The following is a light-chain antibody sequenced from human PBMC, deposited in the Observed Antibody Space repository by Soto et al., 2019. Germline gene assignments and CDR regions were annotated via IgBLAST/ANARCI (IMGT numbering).Light chain of an antibody. V-gene: IGKV1-39*01. CDR2: AAS. J-gene: IGKJ5*01. CDR1: ESISRH. Sequence: DIQMTQSPSSLSASVGDRVTITCRASESISRHLNWYQQKPGKAPNLLIYAASTLQNGVPSRFSGSGSGTDFTLTISSLQPEDFAPYYCQQSYSTLSISFGRGTRLEIK. CDR3: QQSYSTLSIS.